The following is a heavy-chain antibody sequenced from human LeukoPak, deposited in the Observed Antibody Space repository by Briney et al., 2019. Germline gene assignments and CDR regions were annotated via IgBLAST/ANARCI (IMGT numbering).Heavy chain of an antibody. CDR1: GGSISSGGYY. CDR3: ARVIAGQPSPFDY. V-gene: IGHV4-31*03. J-gene: IGHJ4*02. D-gene: IGHD6-13*01. CDR2: IYYSGST. Sequence: SETLSLTCTVSGGSISSGGYYWSWIRQHPGKGLEWIGYIYYSGSTYYHPSLKSRVAISVDTSKNQFSLKLSSVTAADTAVYYCARVIAGQPSPFDYWGQGTLVTVSS.